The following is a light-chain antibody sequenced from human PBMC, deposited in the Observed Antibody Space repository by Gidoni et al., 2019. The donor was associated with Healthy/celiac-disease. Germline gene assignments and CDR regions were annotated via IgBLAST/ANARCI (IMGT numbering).Light chain of an antibody. Sequence: DIQMTQSPSTLSASVGDRVTITCRASQSISSWLAWYQQKPGKAPKLLIYDASSLESGVPSRFSGSGSGTEFTLTISSLQPDDFATYYCQQYNSYPITCGQXTRLEIK. CDR2: DAS. V-gene: IGKV1-5*01. J-gene: IGKJ5*01. CDR1: QSISSW. CDR3: QQYNSYPIT.